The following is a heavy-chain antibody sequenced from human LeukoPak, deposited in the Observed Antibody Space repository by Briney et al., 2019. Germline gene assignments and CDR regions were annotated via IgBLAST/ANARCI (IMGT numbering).Heavy chain of an antibody. Sequence: PSETLSLTCTVSGGSISSSSYYWGWIRQPPGKGLEWIGSIYYSGSTYYNPSLKSRVTISVDTSKNQFSLKLSSVTAADTAVYYCAREIRDGYNRDAFDIWGQGTMVTVSS. CDR3: AREIRDGYNRDAFDI. CDR2: IYYSGST. CDR1: GGSISSSSYY. V-gene: IGHV4-39*07. J-gene: IGHJ3*02. D-gene: IGHD5-24*01.